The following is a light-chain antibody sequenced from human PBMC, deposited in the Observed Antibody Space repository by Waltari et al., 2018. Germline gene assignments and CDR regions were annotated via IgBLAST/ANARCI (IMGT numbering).Light chain of an antibody. CDR3: QQYGNSRGS. CDR1: QSVSSSY. V-gene: IGKV3-20*01. Sequence: EIVLTQSPGTLSLSPGEGATLSCRASQSVSSSYLAWYQQKPGQAPRLLIYGASNRGTDIPDRFTGSGSGTDFTLTINRLEPEDFAVYYCQQYGNSRGSFGQGTKLEIK. J-gene: IGKJ2*03. CDR2: GAS.